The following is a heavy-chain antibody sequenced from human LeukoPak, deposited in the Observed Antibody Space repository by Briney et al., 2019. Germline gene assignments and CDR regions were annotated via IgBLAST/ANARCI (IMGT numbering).Heavy chain of an antibody. J-gene: IGHJ4*02. V-gene: IGHV1-2*02. CDR2: INPNSGGT. CDR3: WLYSSGWYDY. CDR1: GYAFTSYY. Sequence: ASVKVSCKASGYAFTSYYMHWVRQAPGQGLEWMGWINPNSGGTNYAQKFQGRVTMTRDTSISTAYMELSRLRSDDTAVYYCWLYSSGWYDYWGQGTLVTVSS. D-gene: IGHD6-19*01.